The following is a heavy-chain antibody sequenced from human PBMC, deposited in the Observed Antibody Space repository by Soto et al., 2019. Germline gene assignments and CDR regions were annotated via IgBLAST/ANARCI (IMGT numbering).Heavy chain of an antibody. CDR3: ARWAVATIGAFDI. D-gene: IGHD5-12*01. Sequence: PGEPLKISCKGSGYSFTSYWIGWVRQMPGKGLEWMGIIYPGDSDTRYSPSFQGQVTISADKSISTAYLQWSSLKASDTAMYYCARWAVATIGAFDIWGQGTMVTVSS. CDR1: GYSFTSYW. CDR2: IYPGDSDT. J-gene: IGHJ3*02. V-gene: IGHV5-51*01.